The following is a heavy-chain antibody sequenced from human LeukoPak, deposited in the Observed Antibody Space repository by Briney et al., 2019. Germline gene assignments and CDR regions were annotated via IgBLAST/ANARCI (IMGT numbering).Heavy chain of an antibody. D-gene: IGHD3-16*01. CDR1: GFTFSSYW. CDR3: VTGDNPDYTWENHRLDAFDI. V-gene: IGHV3-74*01. J-gene: IGHJ3*02. CDR2: INSDGSST. Sequence: PGGSLRLSCAASGFTFSSYWMHWVRQAPGKGLVWVSRINSDGSSTSYADSVKGRFTISRDNANNLLFLQLHSLRADDTAIYYCVTGDNPDYTWENHRLDAFDIWGQGTMVTVSS.